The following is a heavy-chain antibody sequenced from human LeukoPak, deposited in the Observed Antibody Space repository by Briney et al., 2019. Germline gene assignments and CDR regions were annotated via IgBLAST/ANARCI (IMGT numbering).Heavy chain of an antibody. CDR3: ARGGYDLDY. Sequence: APVKVSCKASGYSFTDYYIHWVRQAPGQGLEWMGWINSFSGGTKYAQKFQGWVTMTRDTSISTAYMELSRLTSDDTAVYYCARGGYDLDYWGQGTLVTVSS. CDR2: INSFSGGT. CDR1: GYSFTDYY. V-gene: IGHV1-2*04. D-gene: IGHD3-22*01. J-gene: IGHJ4*02.